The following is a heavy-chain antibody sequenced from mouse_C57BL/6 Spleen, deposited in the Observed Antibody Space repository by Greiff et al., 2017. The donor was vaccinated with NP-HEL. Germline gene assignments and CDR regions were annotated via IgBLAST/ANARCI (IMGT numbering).Heavy chain of an antibody. J-gene: IGHJ2*01. CDR1: GYTFTDYY. CDR3: ARWLNDGYSYYFDY. D-gene: IGHD2-3*01. V-gene: IGHV1-76*01. CDR2: IYPGSGNT. Sequence: VQLQQSGAELVRPGASVKLSCKASGYTFTDYYINWVKQRPGQGLEWIARIYPGSGNTYYNEKFKGKATLAAEKSSSTAYMQLSSLTSEDSAVYFCARWLNDGYSYYFDYWGQGTTLTVSS.